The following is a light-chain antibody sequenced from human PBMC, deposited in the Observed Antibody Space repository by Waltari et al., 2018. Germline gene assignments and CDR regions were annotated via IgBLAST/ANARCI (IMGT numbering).Light chain of an antibody. Sequence: EIVLTQSPGTLSLSPGERATLSCRASQSVSTYYLAWYQHKPGQAPRLVIYGASTRAAGIPDRFSGSGSGTDFTLTSSGLEPEDFAVYYCQQYGTSPPLTFGGGTKVEIK. J-gene: IGKJ4*01. CDR3: QQYGTSPPLT. V-gene: IGKV3-20*01. CDR2: GAS. CDR1: QSVSTYY.